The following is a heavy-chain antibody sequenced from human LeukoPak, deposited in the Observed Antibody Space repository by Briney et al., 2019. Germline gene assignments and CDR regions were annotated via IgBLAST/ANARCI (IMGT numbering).Heavy chain of an antibody. V-gene: IGHV3-7*01. D-gene: IGHD6-19*01. CDR3: AKVPVYSSGGNTDLPVDY. J-gene: IGHJ4*02. CDR1: GFTFSSYW. CDR2: IKQDGSEK. Sequence: PGGSLRLSCAASGFTFSSYWMSWVRQAPGKGLEWVANIKQDGSEKYYVDSVKGRFTISRDNAKNSLYLQMNSLRAEDTAVYYCAKVPVYSSGGNTDLPVDYWGQGTLVTVSS.